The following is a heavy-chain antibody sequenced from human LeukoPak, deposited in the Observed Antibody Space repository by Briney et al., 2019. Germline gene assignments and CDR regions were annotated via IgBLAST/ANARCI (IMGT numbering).Heavy chain of an antibody. D-gene: IGHD2-15*01. J-gene: IGHJ4*02. CDR3: ARSRGYSGPGKYYFDY. Sequence: PSETLSLTCTDSGGSFSSYYWSWIRQPAGKGLEWIGRIYTSGSTNYNPSLKSRVTMSVDTSKNQFSLKLSSVTAADTAVYYCARSRGYSGPGKYYFDYWGQGTLVTVSS. CDR1: GGSFSSYY. V-gene: IGHV4-4*07. CDR2: IYTSGST.